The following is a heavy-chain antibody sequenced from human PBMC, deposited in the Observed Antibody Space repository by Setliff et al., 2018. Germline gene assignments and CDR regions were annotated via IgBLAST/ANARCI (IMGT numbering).Heavy chain of an antibody. J-gene: IGHJ4*02. D-gene: IGHD6-19*01. Sequence: GGSLRLSCAASGFTFSAHYMDWLRQAPGKGLEWVGRIRSKADSYPTAYAASVKGRFTISRDDSKNTAYLQMNSLKTEDTAVYYCATDRGWLDMFDYWGQGTQVTVSS. V-gene: IGHV3-72*01. CDR2: IRSKADSYPT. CDR3: ATDRGWLDMFDY. CDR1: GFTFSAHY.